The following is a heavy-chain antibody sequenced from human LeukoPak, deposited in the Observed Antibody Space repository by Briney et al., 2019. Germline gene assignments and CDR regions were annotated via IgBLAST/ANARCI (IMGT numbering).Heavy chain of an antibody. V-gene: IGHV1-2*02. CDR2: INPNSGGT. CDR3: ARDGHFDH. J-gene: IGHJ4*02. Sequence: ASVKVSCKSSGYTFTGYNINWLRQAPGQGPEWMGWINPNSGGTNYAQKFQGRVTMTRDTSISTAYMELSRLGSDDTAVYYCARDGHFDHWGQGTLVTVSS. CDR1: GYTFTGYN.